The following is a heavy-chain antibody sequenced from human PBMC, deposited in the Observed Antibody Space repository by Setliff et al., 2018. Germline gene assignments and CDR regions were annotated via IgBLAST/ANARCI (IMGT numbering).Heavy chain of an antibody. CDR1: GGSFSGYY. J-gene: IGHJ3*02. D-gene: IGHD3-22*01. Sequence: SETLSLTCAVYGGSFSGYYWSWIRQPPGKGLEWIGEINHSGSTNYNPSPKSRVTISVDTSKNQFSLKLSSVTAADTAVYYCARGKERITMIVVVTSGAFDIWGQGTMVTVSS. CDR3: ARGKERITMIVVVTSGAFDI. V-gene: IGHV4-34*01. CDR2: INHSGST.